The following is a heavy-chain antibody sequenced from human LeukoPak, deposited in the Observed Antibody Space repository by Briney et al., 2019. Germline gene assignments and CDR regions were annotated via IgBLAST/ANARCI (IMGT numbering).Heavy chain of an antibody. CDR2: INHSGST. D-gene: IGHD3-16*02. Sequence: SETLSLTCAVYGGSFSGYFWTWIRQPPGKGLEWIGEINHSGSTNYNPSLKSRVTISVDTSKNQFSLKLSSVTAADTAVYCYARVTGSYRAFDYWGQGTLVTVSS. CDR1: GGSFSGYF. J-gene: IGHJ4*02. CDR3: ARVTGSYRAFDY. V-gene: IGHV4-34*01.